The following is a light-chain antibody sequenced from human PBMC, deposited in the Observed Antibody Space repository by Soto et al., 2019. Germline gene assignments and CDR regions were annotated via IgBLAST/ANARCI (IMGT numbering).Light chain of an antibody. Sequence: GDIVTITCRASQTISSWLAWYQQKPGKAPTLLIYDASTLERGVPSRFSGSGSETDFTLTISSLQPEDVATYYCQKYNSAPQTFGQGTKVDIK. CDR3: QKYNSAPQT. CDR1: QTISSW. CDR2: DAS. V-gene: IGKV1-5*01. J-gene: IGKJ1*01.